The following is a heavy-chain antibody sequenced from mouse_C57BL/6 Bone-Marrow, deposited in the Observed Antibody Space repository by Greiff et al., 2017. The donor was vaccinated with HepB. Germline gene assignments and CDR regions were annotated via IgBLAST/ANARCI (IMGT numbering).Heavy chain of an antibody. J-gene: IGHJ3*01. CDR1: GYAFSSSW. V-gene: IGHV1-82*01. Sequence: VQGVESAPELVKPGASVKISCKASGYAFSSSWMNWVKQRPGKGLEWIGRIYPGDGDTNYNGKFKGKATLTADKSSSTAYMQLSSLTSEDSAVYFCAREDWGQGTLVTVSA. CDR3: ARED. CDR2: IYPGDGDT.